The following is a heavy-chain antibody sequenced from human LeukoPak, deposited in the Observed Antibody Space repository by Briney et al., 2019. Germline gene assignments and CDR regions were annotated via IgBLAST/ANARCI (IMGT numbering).Heavy chain of an antibody. CDR1: GYTFTSYY. J-gene: IGHJ6*02. V-gene: IGHV1-18*04. CDR3: AISGSYLYGMDV. D-gene: IGHD1-26*01. CDR2: ISAYNGNT. Sequence: ASVKVSCKASGYTFTSYYMHWVRQAPGQGLEWMGWISAYNGNTNYAQKLQGRVTMTTDTSTSTAYMELRSLRSDDTAVYYCAISGSYLYGMDVWGQGTTVTVSS.